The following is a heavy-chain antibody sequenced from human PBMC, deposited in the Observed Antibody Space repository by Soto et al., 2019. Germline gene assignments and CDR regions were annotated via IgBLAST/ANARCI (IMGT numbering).Heavy chain of an antibody. V-gene: IGHV3-30*18. Sequence: QVQLVESGGGVVQPGRSLRLSCAASGFTFSSYGMHWVRQAPGKGLEWVAVISYDGSNKYYADSVKGRFTISRDNSKNTMYLQMNSLRAEDTAVYYCAKSNGGYCSGGSCSRNYGMDVWGQGTTVTVSS. J-gene: IGHJ6*02. D-gene: IGHD2-15*01. CDR1: GFTFSSYG. CDR3: AKSNGGYCSGGSCSRNYGMDV. CDR2: ISYDGSNK.